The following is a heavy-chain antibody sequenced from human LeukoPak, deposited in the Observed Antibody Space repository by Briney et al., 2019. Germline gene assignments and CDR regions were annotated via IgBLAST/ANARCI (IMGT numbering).Heavy chain of an antibody. V-gene: IGHV3-21*01. CDR1: GFTFSTYS. CDR2: ITSSSTYI. Sequence: GGSLRLSCAASGFTFSTYSMNWVRQAPGKGLEWVSSITSSSTYIYYADSVKGRFTISRDNAKNSLYQQMNSLRAEDTAVYYCARDLYSGSYYFDYWGQGTLVTVSS. CDR3: ARDLYSGSYYFDY. J-gene: IGHJ4*02. D-gene: IGHD1-26*01.